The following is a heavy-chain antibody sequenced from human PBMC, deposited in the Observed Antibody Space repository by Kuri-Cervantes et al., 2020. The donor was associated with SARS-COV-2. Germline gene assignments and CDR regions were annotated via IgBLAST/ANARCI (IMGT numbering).Heavy chain of an antibody. CDR1: GFTFSSYW. D-gene: IGHD4-11*01. CDR2: LTNDGSDA. CDR3: ARDSMTTRYFDY. Sequence: GESLKISCVASGFTFSSYWIHWVRQAPGQGLVWVSRLTNDGSDAIFADSVKGRFTISRDNAKNMLYLYMNSLRADDTAVYYCARDSMTTRYFDYWGQGTLVTVSS. J-gene: IGHJ4*02. V-gene: IGHV3-74*01.